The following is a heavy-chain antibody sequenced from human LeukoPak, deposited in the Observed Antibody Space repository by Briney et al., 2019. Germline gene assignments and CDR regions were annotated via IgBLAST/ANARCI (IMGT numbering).Heavy chain of an antibody. CDR3: AKGSARGISGSGSSIDY. CDR2: IRYDGNNE. D-gene: IGHD3-10*01. Sequence: PGGSLRLSCAASGFTFSSYGMHWVRQAPGKGLEWVAFIRYDGNNEYCPESVKGRFTISRDNSKSTLYLQMNSLRAEDTAVYYCAKGSARGISGSGSSIDYWGQGTLVTVSS. V-gene: IGHV3-30*02. CDR1: GFTFSSYG. J-gene: IGHJ4*02.